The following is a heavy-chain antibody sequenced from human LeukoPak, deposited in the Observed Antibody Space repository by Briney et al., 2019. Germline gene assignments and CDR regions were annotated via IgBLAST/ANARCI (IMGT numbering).Heavy chain of an antibody. V-gene: IGHV3-21*04. D-gene: IGHD1-26*01. CDR1: GFTFSSYS. J-gene: IGHJ4*02. Sequence: GGSLRLSCAASGFTFSSYSMNWVRQAPGKGLEWVSSISSSSSYIYYADSVKGRFTISRDNAKNSLYLQMNSLRAEDTAIYYCAKGVYSGTYYSDYWGQGTLVTVSS. CDR2: ISSSSSYI. CDR3: AKGVYSGTYYSDY.